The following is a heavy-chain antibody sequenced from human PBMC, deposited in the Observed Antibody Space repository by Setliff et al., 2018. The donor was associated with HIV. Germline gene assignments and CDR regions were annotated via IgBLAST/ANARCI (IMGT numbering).Heavy chain of an antibody. CDR1: GYTFTNYY. CDR3: ARGGVGAALVWFDP. J-gene: IGHJ5*02. D-gene: IGHD1-26*01. Sequence: ASVKVSCKASGYTFTNYYMHWVRQAPGQGPEWMGIINPSGGSTTYAQKFQGRVTMTRDTSTSTFYMELSSLRSEDTAVYYCARGGVGAALVWFDPWGQGTLVTVSS. CDR2: INPSGGST. V-gene: IGHV1-46*01.